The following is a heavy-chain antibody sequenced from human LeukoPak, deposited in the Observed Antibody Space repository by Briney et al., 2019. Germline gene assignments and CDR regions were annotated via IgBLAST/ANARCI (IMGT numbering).Heavy chain of an antibody. D-gene: IGHD2-21*01. CDR2: TSYDGINK. J-gene: IGHJ4*02. CDR1: GSTFSSHG. V-gene: IGHV3-30*18. CDR3: AKDVAAGDYYFDY. Sequence: GGSLRLSCAASGSTFSSHGMHWVRQAPGKGLEWVAITSYDGINKYYADSVKGRFTISRDNSKNTLYLQMNSLRAEDTAVYFCAKDVAAGDYYFDYWGQGTLVTVSS.